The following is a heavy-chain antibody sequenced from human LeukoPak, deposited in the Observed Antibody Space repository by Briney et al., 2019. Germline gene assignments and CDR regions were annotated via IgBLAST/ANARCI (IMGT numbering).Heavy chain of an antibody. D-gene: IGHD3-22*01. CDR3: ARDDSAVTRAYYFDY. Sequence: AGGSLRLSCAASGFTFSSYSMTWVRQAPGKGLEWVSSISSSSSYIYYADSVKGRFTISRDNAKNSLYLQMNSLRAEDTAVYYCARDDSAVTRAYYFDYWGQGTLVTVSS. J-gene: IGHJ4*02. V-gene: IGHV3-21*01. CDR1: GFTFSSYS. CDR2: ISSSSSYI.